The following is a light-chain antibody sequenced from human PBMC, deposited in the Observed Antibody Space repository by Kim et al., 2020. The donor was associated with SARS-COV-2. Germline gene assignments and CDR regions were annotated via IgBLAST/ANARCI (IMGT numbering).Light chain of an antibody. J-gene: IGKJ1*01. CDR2: TTS. CDR3: QQSYTTLWT. Sequence: ASVGDRVTITCRASQNINSYLNWYQQKPGRAPKLLIYTTSSLQSGVPSRFSGSGSGTDFTLTISSLQPEDFATYYCQQSYTTLWTFGQGTKVDIK. V-gene: IGKV1-39*01. CDR1: QNINSY.